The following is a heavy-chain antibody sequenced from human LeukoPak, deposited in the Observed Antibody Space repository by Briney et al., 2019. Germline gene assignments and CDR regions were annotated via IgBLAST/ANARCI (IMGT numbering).Heavy chain of an antibody. Sequence: GASVKVSCTAAGYTFTSHGFIWLRQAPGQGLEWMGWISAYNGNTNYAQKLQGRVTMTTDTSTSTAYMELRSLRSDDTAVYYCARDQTTYYYDSSGYYPNWFDPWGQGTLVTVSS. J-gene: IGHJ5*02. D-gene: IGHD3-22*01. CDR1: GYTFTSHG. CDR2: ISAYNGNT. CDR3: ARDQTTYYYDSSGYYPNWFDP. V-gene: IGHV1-18*01.